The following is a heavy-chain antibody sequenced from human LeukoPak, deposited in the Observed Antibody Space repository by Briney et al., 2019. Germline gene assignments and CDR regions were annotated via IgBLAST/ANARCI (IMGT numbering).Heavy chain of an antibody. Sequence: SETLSLTCTVSGGSISSSSYYWGWIRKPPGKGLEWIGSIYYSGSTYYNPSLKSRVTISVDTSKNQLSLKLNSVTAADTAVYYCARVNSNGGASFDYWGQGTLVTVSS. CDR3: ARVNSNGGASFDY. J-gene: IGHJ4*02. CDR1: GGSISSSSYY. V-gene: IGHV4-39*07. D-gene: IGHD4-11*01. CDR2: IYYSGST.